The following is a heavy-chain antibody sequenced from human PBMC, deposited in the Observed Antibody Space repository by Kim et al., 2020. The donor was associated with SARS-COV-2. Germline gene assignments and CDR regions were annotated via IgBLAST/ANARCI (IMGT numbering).Heavy chain of an antibody. J-gene: IGHJ4*02. V-gene: IGHV4-59*01. CDR3: ARVSPSEFGVVIGRNYFDY. D-gene: IGHD3-3*01. Sequence: SRVTISVDTSKNQFSLKLSSVTAADTAVYYCARVSPSEFGVVIGRNYFDYWGQGTLVTVSS.